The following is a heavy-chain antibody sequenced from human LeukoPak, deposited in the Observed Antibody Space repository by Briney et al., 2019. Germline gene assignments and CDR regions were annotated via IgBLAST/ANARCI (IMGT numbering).Heavy chain of an antibody. J-gene: IGHJ4*02. CDR1: GGPFSGYF. Sequence: SETLSLTCAVSGGPFSGYFWSWIRQSSGKGLEWIGEIHNSGTTNYNPSLNSRVTISEDTSKNQFYLDLSSVTAADTAVYYCARRYYYNLGSFPFDFWGQGTLVTVSS. V-gene: IGHV4-34*01. CDR2: IHNSGTT. CDR3: ARRYYYNLGSFPFDF. D-gene: IGHD3-10*01.